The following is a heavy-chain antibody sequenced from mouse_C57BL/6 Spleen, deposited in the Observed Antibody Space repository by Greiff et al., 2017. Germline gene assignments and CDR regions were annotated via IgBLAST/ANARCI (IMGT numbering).Heavy chain of an antibody. D-gene: IGHD2-5*01. Sequence: QVQLQQPGAELVRPGTSVKLSCKASGYSFTSYWMHWVKQRPGQGLEWIGVIDPSDSYTNYNQKFKGKATLTVDTSSSTAYMQLSSLTSEDSAVYYCARWDYSNYNYYAMGYWGQRTSVTGSS. CDR2: IDPSDSYT. V-gene: IGHV1-59*01. J-gene: IGHJ4*01. CDR1: GYSFTSYW. CDR3: ARWDYSNYNYYAMGY.